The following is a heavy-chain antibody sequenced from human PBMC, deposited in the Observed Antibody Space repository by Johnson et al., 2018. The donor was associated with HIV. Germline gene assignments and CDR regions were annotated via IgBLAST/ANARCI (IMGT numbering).Heavy chain of an antibody. V-gene: IGHV3-30-3*01. CDR3: ARGPYDYVWGSYRFIGAFDI. D-gene: IGHD3-16*02. Sequence: QMLLVESGGGVVQPGRSLRLSCAASGFTFSSYAMHWVRQAPGKGLDWVAVISYDGSNKYYADSVKGRFTISRDNSKNTLYLQMNSLRAEDTAVYYCARGPYDYVWGSYRFIGAFDIWGQGTMVTVSS. J-gene: IGHJ3*02. CDR1: GFTFSSYA. CDR2: ISYDGSNK.